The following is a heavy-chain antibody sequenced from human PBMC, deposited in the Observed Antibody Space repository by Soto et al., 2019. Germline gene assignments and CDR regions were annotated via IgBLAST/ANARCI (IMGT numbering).Heavy chain of an antibody. CDR1: GGSISSYY. Sequence: LSLTCTVSGGSISSYYWSWIRQPAVKGLEWIGRIYTSGSTNYNPSLKSRVTMSVDTSKNQFSLKLSSVTAADTAVYYCARDPLIVLMAPYGMDVWGQGTTVTVSS. V-gene: IGHV4-4*07. J-gene: IGHJ6*02. CDR3: ARDPLIVLMAPYGMDV. D-gene: IGHD2-8*01. CDR2: IYTSGST.